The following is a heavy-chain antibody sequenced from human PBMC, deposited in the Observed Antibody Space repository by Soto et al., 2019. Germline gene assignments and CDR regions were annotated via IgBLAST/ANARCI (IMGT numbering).Heavy chain of an antibody. Sequence: QVQLVESGGGVVQPGRSLRLSCAASGFTFSSYGMHWVRQAPGKGLEWVAVISYDGSNKYYADSVKGRFTISRDNSKNTLYLQMNSLRAEDTAVYYCAKDSRIVVVTAPYDYWGQGTLVTLSS. D-gene: IGHD2-21*02. CDR2: ISYDGSNK. CDR3: AKDSRIVVVTAPYDY. CDR1: GFTFSSYG. J-gene: IGHJ4*02. V-gene: IGHV3-30*18.